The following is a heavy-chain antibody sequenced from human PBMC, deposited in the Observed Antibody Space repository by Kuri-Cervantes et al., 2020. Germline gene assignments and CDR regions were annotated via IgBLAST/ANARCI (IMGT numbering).Heavy chain of an antibody. J-gene: IGHJ6*03. CDR2: IIPIFGTA. D-gene: IGHD2-2*01. Sequence: SVKVSCKASGYTFTSYDINWVRQATGQGLEWVGGIIPIFGTANYAQKFQGRVTITADESTSTAYMELSSLRSEDTAVYYCARVPDIVVVPAQYYYYMDVWGKGTTVTVSS. V-gene: IGHV1-69*13. CDR1: GYTFTSYD. CDR3: ARVPDIVVVPAQYYYYMDV.